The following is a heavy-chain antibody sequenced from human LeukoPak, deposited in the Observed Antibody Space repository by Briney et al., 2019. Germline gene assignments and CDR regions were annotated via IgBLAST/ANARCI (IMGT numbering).Heavy chain of an antibody. V-gene: IGHV1-18*01. D-gene: IGHD3-9*01. J-gene: IGHJ6*02. CDR1: GYTFTSYG. Sequence: ASVKVSCKASGYTFTSYGISWVRQAPGQGLECMGWISAYNGNTNYAQKLQGRVTMTTDTSTSTAYMELRSLRSDDTAVYYCARDESYDILTGYHYYYYGMDVWGQGTTVTVSS. CDR3: ARDESYDILTGYHYYYYGMDV. CDR2: ISAYNGNT.